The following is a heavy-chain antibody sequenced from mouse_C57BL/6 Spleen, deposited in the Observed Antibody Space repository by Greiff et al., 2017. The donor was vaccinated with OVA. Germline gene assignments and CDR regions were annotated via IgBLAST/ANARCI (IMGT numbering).Heavy chain of an antibody. J-gene: IGHJ1*03. D-gene: IGHD1-1*01. V-gene: IGHV1-53*01. Sequence: QVQLQQPGTELVKPGASVKLSCKASGYTFTSYWMHWVKQRPGQGLEWIGNINPSNGGTNYNEKFKSKATLTVDKSSSTAYMQLSSLTSEDSAVYYCARSDTTVVASYWYFDVWGTGTTVTVSS. CDR1: GYTFTSYW. CDR2: INPSNGGT. CDR3: ARSDTTVVASYWYFDV.